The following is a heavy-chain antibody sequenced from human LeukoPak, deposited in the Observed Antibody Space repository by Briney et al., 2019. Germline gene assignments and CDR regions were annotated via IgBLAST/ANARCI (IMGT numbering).Heavy chain of an antibody. J-gene: IGHJ4*02. CDR1: GGSVTTGYYY. Sequence: SETLSLTCTVSGGSVTTGYYYWGWIRQPPGKALEWIGSFYYSGSTYYNPSLQSRVTISVDTSKTQFSLRLNSVTAADTAVYYCARFYYGSGSYVSNFDYWGQGTLVNVSS. CDR3: ARFYYGSGSYVSNFDY. D-gene: IGHD3-10*01. V-gene: IGHV4-39*01. CDR2: FYYSGST.